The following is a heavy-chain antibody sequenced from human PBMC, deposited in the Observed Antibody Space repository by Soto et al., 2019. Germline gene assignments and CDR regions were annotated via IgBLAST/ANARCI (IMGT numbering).Heavy chain of an antibody. Sequence: SETLSLTCTVSGGSISSYYWSWIRQPPGKGLEWIGYIYYSGSTNYNPSLKSRVTISVDTSKNQFSLKLSSVTAADTAVYYCARRNYYDSSGYYYWFDPWGQGTLVTVSS. CDR1: GGSISSYY. CDR3: ARRNYYDSSGYYYWFDP. D-gene: IGHD3-22*01. V-gene: IGHV4-59*01. J-gene: IGHJ5*02. CDR2: IYYSGST.